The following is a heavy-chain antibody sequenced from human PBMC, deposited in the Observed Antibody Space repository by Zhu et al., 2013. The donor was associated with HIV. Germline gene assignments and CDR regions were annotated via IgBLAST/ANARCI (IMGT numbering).Heavy chain of an antibody. CDR1: GGTFSSYA. J-gene: IGHJ4*02. D-gene: IGHD6-19*01. CDR3: AREYRALSGWYGSD. Sequence: QVQLVQSGAEVKKPGSSVKVSCKASGGTFSSYAISWVRQAPGQGLEWMGGIIPIFGTANYAQKFQGRVTITADESTSTAYMELSSLRSEDTAVYYCAREYRALSGWYGSDWGQGTLVTVSS. CDR2: IIPIFGTA. V-gene: IGHV1-69*01.